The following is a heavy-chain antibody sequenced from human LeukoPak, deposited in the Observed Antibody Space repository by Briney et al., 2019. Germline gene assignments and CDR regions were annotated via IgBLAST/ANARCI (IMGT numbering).Heavy chain of an antibody. CDR1: GDSISGYY. CDR3: ARGRRTTSFIASYMDV. J-gene: IGHJ6*03. Sequence: PSETLSLTCTVSGDSISGYYWSWIRQPPGKGLEWIGYIYHSGNTNYNPSLESRVTISVDTPMNQFSLRLSSVTAADTAVYSCARGRRTTSFIASYMDVWGKGATVTVSS. D-gene: IGHD2-2*01. CDR2: IYHSGNT. V-gene: IGHV4-59*01.